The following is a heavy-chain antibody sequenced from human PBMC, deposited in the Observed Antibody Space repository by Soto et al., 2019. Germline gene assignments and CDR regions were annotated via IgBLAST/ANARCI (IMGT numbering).Heavy chain of an antibody. CDR1: GGSFSGHY. V-gene: IGHV4-34*01. CDR3: AREGFSSSSEWFDP. CDR2: INHSGST. D-gene: IGHD6-6*01. Sequence: SETLSLTCAVYGGSFSGHYWSWIRQPPGKGLEWIGEINHSGSTNYNPSLKSRVTISVDTSKNQFSLKLSSVTAADTAVYYCAREGFSSSSEWFDPWGQGTLVTSPQ. J-gene: IGHJ5*02.